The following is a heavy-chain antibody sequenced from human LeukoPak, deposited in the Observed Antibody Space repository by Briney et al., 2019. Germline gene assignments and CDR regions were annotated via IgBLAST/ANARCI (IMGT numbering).Heavy chain of an antibody. D-gene: IGHD2-15*01. J-gene: IGHJ4*02. V-gene: IGHV5-51*01. Sequence: GESLKISCKGSGYSFINYWIGWVRQMPGKGLEWMGIIYPGDSDTRYSPSFQGQVTISADKSISTAYLRWSSLKASDTAMYFCAKITPPYSFDYWGQGTLVTVSS. CDR1: GYSFINYW. CDR3: AKITPPYSFDY. CDR2: IYPGDSDT.